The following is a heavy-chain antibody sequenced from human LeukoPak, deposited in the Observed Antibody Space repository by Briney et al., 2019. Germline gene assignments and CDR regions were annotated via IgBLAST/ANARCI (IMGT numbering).Heavy chain of an antibody. V-gene: IGHV3-48*01. CDR1: GLTFSRYS. D-gene: IGHD4-17*01. CDR2: ISSTSSSI. J-gene: IGHJ4*02. Sequence: GGSLRLSCAASGLTFSRYSMHWVRQAPGKGLEWVSYISSTSSSITYADSVKGRFTISRDDAKNSLYLQMNNLRADDTAVYYCAKKGQADDYGKPDWGQGTLVTVSS. CDR3: AKKGQADDYGKPD.